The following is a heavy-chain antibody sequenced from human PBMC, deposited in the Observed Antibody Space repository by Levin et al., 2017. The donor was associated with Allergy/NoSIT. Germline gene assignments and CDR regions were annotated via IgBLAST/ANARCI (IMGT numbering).Heavy chain of an antibody. Sequence: GGSLRLSCAASGFTFSSYWMHWVRQVPGKGLVWVSHINSDGSSTSYADSVKGRFTISRDNAKDTLYLQMNSLTAEDTAVYYCTSGTSGYNLHYWGQGTLVTVSS. V-gene: IGHV3-74*01. J-gene: IGHJ4*02. CDR2: INSDGSST. CDR3: TSGTSGYNLHY. D-gene: IGHD5-24*01. CDR1: GFTFSSYW.